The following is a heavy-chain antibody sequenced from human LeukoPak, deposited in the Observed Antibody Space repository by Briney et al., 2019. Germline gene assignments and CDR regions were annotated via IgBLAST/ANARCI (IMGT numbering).Heavy chain of an antibody. Sequence: GGSLRLSCAASGFTFSSYSMNWVRQAPGKGLEWVSYISSSSSTIYYADSVKGRFTISRDNAKNSLYLQMNSLRAEDTAVYYCARVGEYQLLWRRDDAFDIWGQGTMVTVSS. D-gene: IGHD2-2*01. CDR1: GFTFSSYS. CDR3: ARVGEYQLLWRRDDAFDI. J-gene: IGHJ3*02. CDR2: ISSSSSTI. V-gene: IGHV3-48*01.